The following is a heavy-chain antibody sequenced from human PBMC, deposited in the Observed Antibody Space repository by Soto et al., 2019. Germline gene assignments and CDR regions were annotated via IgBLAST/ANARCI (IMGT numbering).Heavy chain of an antibody. J-gene: IGHJ5*02. D-gene: IGHD6-6*01. V-gene: IGHV4-59*08. CDR3: ARHGGRVARLFHNWFDP. Sequence: QVQLQESGPGLVKPSETLSLTCTVSGGSISSYYWSWIRQPPGKGLEWIGYIYYSGSTNYNPSLKSRVTISVDTSKNRFSLRLGSVTAADTAVYYCARHGGRVARLFHNWFDPWGQGTLVTVSS. CDR1: GGSISSYY. CDR2: IYYSGST.